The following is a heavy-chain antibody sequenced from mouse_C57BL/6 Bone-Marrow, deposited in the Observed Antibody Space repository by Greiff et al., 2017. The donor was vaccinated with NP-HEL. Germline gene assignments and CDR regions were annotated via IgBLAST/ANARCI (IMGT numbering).Heavy chain of an antibody. CDR2: ISYDGSN. D-gene: IGHD1-1*01. V-gene: IGHV3-6*01. CDR3: ARGDYGSSYTY. CDR1: GYSITSGYY. Sequence: EVQRVESGPGLVKPSQSLSLTCSVTGYSITSGYYCNWIRQFPGNKLEWMGYISYDGSNNYNPSLKNRISITRDTSKNQFFLKLNSVTTEDTATYYWARGDYGSSYTYWGQGTLVTVSA. J-gene: IGHJ3*01.